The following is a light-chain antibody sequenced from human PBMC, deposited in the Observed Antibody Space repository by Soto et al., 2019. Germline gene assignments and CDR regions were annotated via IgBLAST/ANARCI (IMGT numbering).Light chain of an antibody. Sequence: DIQMTQSPSSLSASVGDRVTITCRASQSISSYLNWYQQKPGKAPKLPIYKASSLESGVPSRFSGSGSGTEFTLTISSLQPDDFATYYCQQYNSYTWTFGQGTKVDIK. CDR1: QSISSY. CDR3: QQYNSYTWT. CDR2: KAS. J-gene: IGKJ1*01. V-gene: IGKV1-5*03.